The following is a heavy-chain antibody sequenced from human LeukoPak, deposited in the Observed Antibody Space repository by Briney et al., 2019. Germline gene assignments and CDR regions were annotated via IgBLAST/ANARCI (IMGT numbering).Heavy chain of an antibody. D-gene: IGHD3-3*01. Sequence: GGSLRLSCAASGFTFNSYWMSWVRQAPGKGLEWMANIREDGGEKYYVVSVKGRFTISRDNTKNSLYLQMNSLRAEDTAVYYCARDFRFLEDYWGQGTLVTVSS. CDR3: ARDFRFLEDY. V-gene: IGHV3-7*01. J-gene: IGHJ4*02. CDR1: GFTFNSYW. CDR2: IREDGGEK.